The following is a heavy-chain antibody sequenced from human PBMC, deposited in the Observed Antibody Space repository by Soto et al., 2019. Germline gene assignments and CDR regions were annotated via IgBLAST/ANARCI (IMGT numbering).Heavy chain of an antibody. CDR3: ARYKFPNGLDI. CDR2: MTLDESER. CDR1: GFTCSEDW. D-gene: IGHD1-1*01. Sequence: VGSLTLSFLLSGFTCSEDWMGWVRQAPGKGVEWVSDMTLDESERYYVVPARGRVTVSRDGAEKAVLLQMNSLSVEETALYYRARYKFPNGLDIWGQGTTFTVYS. V-gene: IGHV3-7*03. J-gene: IGHJ6*02.